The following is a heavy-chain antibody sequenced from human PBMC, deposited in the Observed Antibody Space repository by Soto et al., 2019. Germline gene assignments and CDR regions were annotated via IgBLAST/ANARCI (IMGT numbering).Heavy chain of an antibody. V-gene: IGHV3-30*18. Sequence: QVQLVESGGGVVQPGRSLRLSCAASGFTFSSYGMHWVRQAPGKGLEWVAVISYDGSNKYYADSVKGRFTISRDNSKNTLYLQMNSLRAEDTAVYYCAKRQYCSGGSCYSDEYWGQRTLVTVSS. CDR2: ISYDGSNK. CDR1: GFTFSSYG. CDR3: AKRQYCSGGSCYSDEY. J-gene: IGHJ4*02. D-gene: IGHD2-15*01.